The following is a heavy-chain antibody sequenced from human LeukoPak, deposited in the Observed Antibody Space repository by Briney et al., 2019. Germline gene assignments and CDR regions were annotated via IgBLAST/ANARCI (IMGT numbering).Heavy chain of an antibody. V-gene: IGHV4-61*01. CDR2: IYYSGST. Sequence: SETLPLTCTVSGGSVSSGSYYWSWIRQPPGKGLEWIGYIYYSGSTNYNPSLKSRVTISVDTSKNQFSLKLSSVTAADTAVYYCARGDTAMVTGFDYWGQGTLVTVSS. CDR1: GGSVSSGSYY. J-gene: IGHJ4*02. CDR3: ARGDTAMVTGFDY. D-gene: IGHD5-18*01.